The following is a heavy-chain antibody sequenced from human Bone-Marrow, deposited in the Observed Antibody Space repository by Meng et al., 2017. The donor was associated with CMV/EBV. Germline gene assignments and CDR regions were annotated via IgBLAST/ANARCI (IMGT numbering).Heavy chain of an antibody. CDR1: GFTFSSYS. D-gene: IGHD4-11*01. V-gene: IGHV3-21*01. CDR2: ISSSSSNI. CDR3: ARARTVTKTIDV. Sequence: GESLKISCAASGFTFSSYSMNWVRQAPGKGLEWVSSISSSSSNIYYADSVKGRFTISRDNAKNSLYLQMNSLRAEDTAVYYCARARTVTKTIDVWGQGTTVTVSS. J-gene: IGHJ6*02.